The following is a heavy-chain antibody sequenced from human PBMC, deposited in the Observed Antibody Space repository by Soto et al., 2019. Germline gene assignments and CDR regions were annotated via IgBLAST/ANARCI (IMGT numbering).Heavy chain of an antibody. Sequence: GASVKVSCKASGYTFTSYYMHWVRQAPGQGLERMGIINPSGGSTSYAQKFQGRVTMTRDTSTSTVYMELSSLRSEDTAVYYCARDLGIAAAGTQLYYYYGMDVWGQGTTVTVSS. V-gene: IGHV1-46*01. CDR2: INPSGGST. J-gene: IGHJ6*02. D-gene: IGHD6-13*01. CDR1: GYTFTSYY. CDR3: ARDLGIAAAGTQLYYYYGMDV.